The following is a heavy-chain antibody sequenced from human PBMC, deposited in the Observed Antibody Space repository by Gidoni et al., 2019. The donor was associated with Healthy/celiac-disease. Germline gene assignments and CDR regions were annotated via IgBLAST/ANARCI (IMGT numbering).Heavy chain of an antibody. V-gene: IGHV2-5*01. Sequence: QITLKEAGPTLVKPTQTLALTCTLSGGALSPSGVGVGWIRQPPGKALEWLALIYWNDDKRYSPSLKSRLTITKDTSKNQVVLTMTNMDPVDTATYYCARVGYYDSSGYPDYWGQGTLVTVSS. CDR3: ARVGYYDSSGYPDY. J-gene: IGHJ4*02. CDR2: IYWNDDK. CDR1: GGALSPSGVG. D-gene: IGHD3-22*01.